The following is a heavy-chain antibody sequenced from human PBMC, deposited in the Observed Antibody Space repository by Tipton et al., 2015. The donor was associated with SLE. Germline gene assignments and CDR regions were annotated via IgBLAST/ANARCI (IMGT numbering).Heavy chain of an antibody. Sequence: TLSLTCAVSGGPISSSNWWSWVRQPPGKGLEWIGEIYHSGSTNYNPSLKSRVTISVDKSKNQFSLKLSSVTAADTAVYYCARAVTTVVTRAYWYFDLWGRGTLVTVSS. J-gene: IGHJ2*01. D-gene: IGHD4-23*01. CDR2: IYHSGST. V-gene: IGHV4-4*02. CDR3: ARAVTTVVTRAYWYFDL. CDR1: GGPISSSNW.